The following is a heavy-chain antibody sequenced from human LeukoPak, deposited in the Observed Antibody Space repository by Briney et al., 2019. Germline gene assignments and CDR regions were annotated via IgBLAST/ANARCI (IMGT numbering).Heavy chain of an antibody. V-gene: IGHV3-23*01. D-gene: IGHD3-3*01. CDR3: AKAGRPLESGSFDP. CDR2: ISGSGGST. CDR1: GFTFSSYA. Sequence: PGGSLRLSCAASGFTFSSYAMSWVRQAPGKGLEWVSAISGSGGSTYYADSVKGRFTISRDNSRNTLYLQMNSLRAEDTAVYYCAKAGRPLESGSFDPWGQGTLVTVSS. J-gene: IGHJ5*02.